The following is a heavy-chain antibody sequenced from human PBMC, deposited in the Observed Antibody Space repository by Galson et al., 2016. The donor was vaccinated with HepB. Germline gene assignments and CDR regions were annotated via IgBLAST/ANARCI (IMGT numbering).Heavy chain of an antibody. CDR1: GYTFFNYY. D-gene: IGHD3-9*01. Sequence: SVKVSCKASGYTFFNYYIHWVRQAPGQGLEWMAMINPSSGSTIYAREFQGKISVTRDTASVPSDTSTGTVHLFLSSLRHEDTAVYYCARLGGTLTGYDNFGNLRGYLDLWGRGSLVTVSS. CDR3: ARLGGTLTGYDNFGNLRGYLDL. V-gene: IGHV1-46*01. J-gene: IGHJ2*01. CDR2: INPSSGST.